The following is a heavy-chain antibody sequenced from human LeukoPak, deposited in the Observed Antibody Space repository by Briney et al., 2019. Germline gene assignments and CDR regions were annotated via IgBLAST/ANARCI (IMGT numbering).Heavy chain of an antibody. D-gene: IGHD2-8*01. CDR1: GFTFSSYV. V-gene: IGHV3-23*01. Sequence: PGGSLRLSCAASGFTFSSYVMHWVRQAPGKGLEWVSAVSDSGAGTFYADSVKGRFTISRDNSKNTLYLQMNSLRAEDTAVYYCVKKGLGYCSNGVCHFDYWGQGTLVTVFS. J-gene: IGHJ4*02. CDR3: VKKGLGYCSNGVCHFDY. CDR2: VSDSGAGT.